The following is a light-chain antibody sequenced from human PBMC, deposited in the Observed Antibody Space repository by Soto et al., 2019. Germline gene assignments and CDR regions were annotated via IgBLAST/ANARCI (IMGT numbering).Light chain of an antibody. Sequence: QPVLTQSPSASASLGASVKLTCTLSSGHSSYAIAWHQQQPEKGPWYLMKLNSDGSHSKGDGIPDRFSGSSSGAERYLTISSLQSEDEADYYCQTWDTGIVVFGGGTKLTVL. CDR1: SGHSSYA. V-gene: IGLV4-69*01. CDR2: LNSDGSH. J-gene: IGLJ2*01. CDR3: QTWDTGIVV.